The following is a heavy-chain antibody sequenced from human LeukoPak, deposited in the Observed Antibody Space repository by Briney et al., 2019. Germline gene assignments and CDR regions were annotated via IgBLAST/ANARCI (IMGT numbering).Heavy chain of an antibody. Sequence: HPGGSLRLSCAASGFTFNIYEMNWVRQAPGKGLEWVSYITTSGTTTYYADSVKGRFTISRDNARNSLYLQMNSLRAEDTAVYYCARRSTMTYYAMDVWGQGTTVTVSS. D-gene: IGHD5/OR15-5a*01. CDR1: GFTFNIYE. J-gene: IGHJ6*02. CDR2: ITTSGTTT. CDR3: ARRSTMTYYAMDV. V-gene: IGHV3-48*03.